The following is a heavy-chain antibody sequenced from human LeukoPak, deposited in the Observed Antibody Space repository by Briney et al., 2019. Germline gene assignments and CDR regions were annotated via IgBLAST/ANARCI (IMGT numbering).Heavy chain of an antibody. CDR3: ARVKRGYSLYYMDV. Sequence: SGTLSLTCAVSGGSISSNNWWSWVRQPPGKGLEWIGEVYHSGSTNYNPSLKSRVTISVDKSKNQFSLKLSSVTAADTAVYYCARVKRGYSLYYMDVWGKGTTVTVSS. V-gene: IGHV4-4*02. D-gene: IGHD5-18*01. CDR1: GGSISSNNW. CDR2: VYHSGST. J-gene: IGHJ6*03.